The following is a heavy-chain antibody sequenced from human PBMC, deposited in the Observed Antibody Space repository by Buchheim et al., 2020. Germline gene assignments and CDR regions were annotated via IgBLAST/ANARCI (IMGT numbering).Heavy chain of an antibody. D-gene: IGHD1/OR15-1a*01. CDR2: IVVGSGNT. Sequence: QMQLVQSGPEVKKPGTSVKVSCKASGFTFTSSAVQWVRQARGQRLEWIGWIVVGSGNTNYAQKFQERVTITRDMSTSPAYMELSSLRSDDPAVYYCAADGGNNHYYGMDVWGQGTT. V-gene: IGHV1-58*01. CDR3: AADGGNNHYYGMDV. CDR1: GFTFTSSA. J-gene: IGHJ6*02.